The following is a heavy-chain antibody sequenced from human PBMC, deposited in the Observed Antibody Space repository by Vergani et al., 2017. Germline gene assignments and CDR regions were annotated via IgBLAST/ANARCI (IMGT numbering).Heavy chain of an antibody. CDR3: ASSGSYGEDYFDY. J-gene: IGHJ4*02. CDR2: ISSNGGST. V-gene: IGHV3-64*01. CDR1: GFTFSSYA. D-gene: IGHD1-26*01. Sequence: EVQLVESGGGLVQPGGSLRLSCAASGFTFSSYAMHWVRQAPGKGLEYVSAISSNGGSTYYANSVKGRFTISRDNSKNTLYLQMNSLRPEDTALYHCASSGSYGEDYFDYWGQGTLVTVSS.